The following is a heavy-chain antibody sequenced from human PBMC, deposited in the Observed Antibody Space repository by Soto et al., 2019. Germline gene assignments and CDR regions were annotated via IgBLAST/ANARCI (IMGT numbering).Heavy chain of an antibody. CDR1: GFTFSSYA. D-gene: IGHD5-18*01. CDR3: ARDLRGYSYGVEAINY. CDR2: ISYDGSNK. V-gene: IGHV3-30-3*01. Sequence: QVQLVESGGGVVQPGRSLRLSCAASGFTFSSYAMHWVRQAPGKGLEWVAVISYDGSNKYYADSVKGRFTISRDNYKNTLYLPMHRLRAEDTAVYYCARDLRGYSYGVEAINYWGQGTLVTVSS. J-gene: IGHJ4*02.